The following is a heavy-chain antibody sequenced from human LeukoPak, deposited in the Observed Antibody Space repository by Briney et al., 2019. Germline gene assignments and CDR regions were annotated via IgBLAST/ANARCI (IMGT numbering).Heavy chain of an antibody. D-gene: IGHD6-19*01. V-gene: IGHV5-51*01. J-gene: IGHJ4*02. CDR2: IYPDDSDT. Sequence: GESLKISCKGSGYSFTSYWIGWVRQMPGKGLEWMGIIYPDDSDTRYSPSFQGQVTISADKSISTPYLQWSSLKASDTAIYYCARPSSGWYFDSWGQGTLVTVSS. CDR1: GYSFTSYW. CDR3: ARPSSGWYFDS.